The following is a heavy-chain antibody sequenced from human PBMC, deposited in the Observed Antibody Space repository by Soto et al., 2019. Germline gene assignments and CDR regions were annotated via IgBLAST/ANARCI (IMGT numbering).Heavy chain of an antibody. D-gene: IGHD1-26*01. CDR3: AKFEVGATRYNWFDP. V-gene: IGHV3-23*01. Sequence: PGGSLRLSCAASGFTFSSYAMSWVRQAPGKGLEWVSAISGSGGSTYYADSVKGRFTISRDNSKNTLYLQMNSLRAEDTAVYYCAKFEVGATRYNWFDPWGQGTLVTVSS. J-gene: IGHJ5*02. CDR1: GFTFSSYA. CDR2: ISGSGGST.